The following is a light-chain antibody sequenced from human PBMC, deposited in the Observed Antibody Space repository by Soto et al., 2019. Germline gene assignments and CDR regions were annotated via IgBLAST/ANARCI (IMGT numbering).Light chain of an antibody. V-gene: IGLV1-40*01. CDR1: SSNIGGAYD. CDR2: ANN. CDR3: QSYDSSLNGYV. J-gene: IGLJ1*01. Sequence: QPVLTQPPSVSGAPGQRVTISCTGSSSNIGGAYDVHWYQQLPGTAPKLLIYANNYRPSGVPDRFSGSKSGTSASLAITGLQAEDEADYYCQSYDSSLNGYVFGTGTQLTVL.